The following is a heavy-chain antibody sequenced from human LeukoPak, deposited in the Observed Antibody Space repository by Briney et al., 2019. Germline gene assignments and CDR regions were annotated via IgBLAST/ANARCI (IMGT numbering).Heavy chain of an antibody. J-gene: IGHJ6*03. V-gene: IGHV3-49*04. CDR1: GFTFADYA. CDR2: IRSKAYGGTT. D-gene: IGHD2-15*01. CDR3: PYCSGSSCYSFYYYMDV. Sequence: GSLRLSCTGSGFTFADYAMSWVRQTPGKGLEWVGFIRSKAYGGTTEYAASVKGRFTISRDDSKSVAYLQMNSLKTEDAAVYYCPYCSGSSCYSFYYYMDVWGKGTTVTVSS.